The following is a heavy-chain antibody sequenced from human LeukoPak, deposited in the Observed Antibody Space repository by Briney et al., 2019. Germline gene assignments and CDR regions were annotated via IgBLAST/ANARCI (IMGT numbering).Heavy chain of an antibody. CDR1: GFTFSSYW. CDR2: VDGDGSGT. CDR3: ARESYYGGALAP. J-gene: IGHJ5*02. V-gene: IGHV3-74*01. Sequence: PGGSLRLSCAASGFTFSSYWMHWVRQAPGKGLLWVSRVDGDGSGTAYADSVKGRFTISRDNAKNTLYLQMSSLRGEDTAVYYCARESYYGGALAPWGPGTLVTVSS. D-gene: IGHD3-10*01.